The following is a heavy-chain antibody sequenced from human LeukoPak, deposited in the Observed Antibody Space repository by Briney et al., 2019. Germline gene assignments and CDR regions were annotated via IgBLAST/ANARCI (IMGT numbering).Heavy chain of an antibody. J-gene: IGHJ4*02. CDR2: IYPADSDT. CDR1: GYIFTNYW. D-gene: IGHD3-10*01. CDR3: ASQSRDGSKTRGYFFDY. V-gene: IGHV5-51*01. Sequence: GESLKISCQVSGYIFTNYWIGWVLQMPGKGLESMGIIYPADSDTTYSPSFQGPVTISADKSISTVYLQWSSLRASDTAMYYCASQSRDGSKTRGYFFDYWGQGTLVTVSS.